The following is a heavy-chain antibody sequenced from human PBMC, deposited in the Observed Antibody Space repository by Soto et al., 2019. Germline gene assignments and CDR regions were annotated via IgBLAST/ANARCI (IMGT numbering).Heavy chain of an antibody. CDR2: ISYDGSNK. CDR1: GFTFSSYG. Sequence: QVQLVESGGGVVQPGRSLRLSCAASGFTFSSYGMHWVRQAPGKGLEWVAVISYDGSNKYYADSVKGRFTISRDNSKNTLYLQMNSLRAEDTAVYYCAKEHAPGHFDYWGQGTLVTVSS. J-gene: IGHJ4*02. V-gene: IGHV3-30*18. CDR3: AKEHAPGHFDY.